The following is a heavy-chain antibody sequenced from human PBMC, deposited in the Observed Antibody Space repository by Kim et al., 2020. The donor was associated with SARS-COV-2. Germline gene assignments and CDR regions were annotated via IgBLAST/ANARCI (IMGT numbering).Heavy chain of an antibody. CDR2: TYYRSKWYN. CDR1: GDSVSSDTPA. J-gene: IGHJ3*02. V-gene: IGHV6-1*01. CDR3: ARGISTGKNAFDI. D-gene: IGHD2-2*01. Sequence: SQTLSLTCAISGDSVSSDTPAWNWIRQSPSRGLEWLGRTYYRSKWYNDYEVSVKSRISINPDTSKNQFSLQLNSVTPEDTAVYYCARGISTGKNAFDIWGQGTMVTVSS.